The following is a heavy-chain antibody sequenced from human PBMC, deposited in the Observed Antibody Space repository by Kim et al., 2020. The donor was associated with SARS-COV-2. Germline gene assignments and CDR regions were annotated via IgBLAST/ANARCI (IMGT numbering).Heavy chain of an antibody. J-gene: IGHJ6*02. V-gene: IGHV3-11*01. CDR2: ISSSGSTI. Sequence: GGSLRLSCAASGFTFSDYYMSWIRQAPGKGLEWVSYISSSGSTIYYADSVKGRFTISRDNAKNSLYLQMNSLRAKDTAVYYCARDIVVVPAGNYYYGMDVWGQGTTVTVSS. CDR1: GFTFSDYY. D-gene: IGHD2-2*01. CDR3: ARDIVVVPAGNYYYGMDV.